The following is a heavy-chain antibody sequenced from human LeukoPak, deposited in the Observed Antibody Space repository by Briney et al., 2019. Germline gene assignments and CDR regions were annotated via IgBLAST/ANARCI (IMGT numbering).Heavy chain of an antibody. CDR1: GGTFSSYA. J-gene: IGHJ6*03. Sequence: ASVKVSCKASGGTFSSYAISWVRQAPGQGLEWMGGIIPIFGTANYAQKFQGRVTLTTDESTSTAYMELSSQRSEDTAVYYCARSLGYPEGYYYYYMDVWGKGTTVTVSS. D-gene: IGHD5-18*01. CDR3: ARSLGYPEGYYYYYMDV. V-gene: IGHV1-69*05. CDR2: IIPIFGTA.